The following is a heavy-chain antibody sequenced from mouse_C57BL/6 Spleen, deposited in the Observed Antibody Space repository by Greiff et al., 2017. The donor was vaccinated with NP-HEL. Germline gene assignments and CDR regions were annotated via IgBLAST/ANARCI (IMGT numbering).Heavy chain of an antibody. CDR1: GYTFTDYY. J-gene: IGHJ2*01. D-gene: IGHD1-2*01. V-gene: IGHV1-26*01. Sequence: EVQLQQSGPELVKPGASVKISCKASGYTFTDYYMNWVKQSHGKSLEWIGDINPNNGGTSYNQKFKGKATLTVDKSSSTAYMELRSLTSEDSAVYYCARLSTTADYWGQGTTRTVSS. CDR2: INPNNGGT. CDR3: ARLSTTADY.